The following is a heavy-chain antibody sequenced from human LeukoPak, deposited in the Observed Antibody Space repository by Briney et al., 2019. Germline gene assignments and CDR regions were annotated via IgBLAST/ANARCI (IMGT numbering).Heavy chain of an antibody. CDR3: ARLGTAAAGSRYFDY. J-gene: IGHJ4*02. Sequence: SETLSLTCTVSGGSISSSSYYWGWIRQPPGKGLEWIGSIYFSGSTYYNPSLKSRVTISVDTSKNQFSLKLSSVTAADTAVYYCARLGTAAAGSRYFDYWGQGTLVTVSS. CDR2: IYFSGST. V-gene: IGHV4-39*01. D-gene: IGHD6-13*01. CDR1: GGSISSSSYY.